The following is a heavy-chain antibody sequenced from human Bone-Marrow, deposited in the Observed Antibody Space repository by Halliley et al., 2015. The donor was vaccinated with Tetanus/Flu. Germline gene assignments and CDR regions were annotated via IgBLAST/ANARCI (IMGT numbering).Heavy chain of an antibody. Sequence: PGKELEWIAYIYYRGTTHYNPSLKSRVTISVDRPKNQFSLRRTSVTAADTAVYYCARFWSGFDYWGQGTLVTVSS. J-gene: IGHJ4*02. V-gene: IGHV4-59*01. CDR2: IYYRGTT. D-gene: IGHD3-3*01. CDR3: ARFWSGFDY.